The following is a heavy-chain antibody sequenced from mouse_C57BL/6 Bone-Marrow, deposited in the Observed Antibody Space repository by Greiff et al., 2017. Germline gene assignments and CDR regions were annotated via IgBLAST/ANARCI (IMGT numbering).Heavy chain of an antibody. V-gene: IGHV8-12*01. Sequence: VKLMESGPGILQSSQTLSLTCSFSGFSLSTSGMGVSWIRQPSGKGLEWLAHIYWDDDKRYNPSLKSRLTISKDTSRNQVFLKITSVDTADTATYYCARREGYYYGSSYVWFAYWGQGTLVTVSA. CDR3: ARREGYYYGSSYVWFAY. CDR2: IYWDDDK. CDR1: GFSLSTSGMG. D-gene: IGHD1-1*01. J-gene: IGHJ3*01.